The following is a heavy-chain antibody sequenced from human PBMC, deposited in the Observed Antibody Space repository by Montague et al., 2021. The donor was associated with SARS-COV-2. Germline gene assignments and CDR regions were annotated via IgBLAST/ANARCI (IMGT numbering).Heavy chain of an antibody. V-gene: IGHV4-30-2*01. J-gene: IGHJ3*02. CDR1: GGSIRSGGYS. CDR3: ARGWGGTYSDDAFDI. D-gene: IGHD1-26*01. CDR2: FDHSGSI. Sequence: TLSFTCSVSGGSIRSGGYSWSWIRQPPGKGLEWIGYFDHSGSIYYNPSLKSRVTISVDRSKNHSSLKLTSVTAADTAVYYCARGWGGTYSDDAFDIWGQGTMVTVSS.